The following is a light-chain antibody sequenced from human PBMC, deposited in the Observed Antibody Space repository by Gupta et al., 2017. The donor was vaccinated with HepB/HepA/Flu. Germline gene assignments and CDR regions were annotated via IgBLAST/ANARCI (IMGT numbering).Light chain of an antibody. CDR3: SSYAGSSILV. Sequence: QSALTQPASASGSPGQSLPPSCAGTSSDVGHYNLVSWYQQNPGKAPQLIIYEVNKRPSGVSNRFSGSKSGNTASLTSSGLQAEDEADYHCSSYAGSSILVFGGGTKLTVL. CDR2: EVN. CDR1: SSDVGHYNL. V-gene: IGLV2-23*02. J-gene: IGLJ2*01.